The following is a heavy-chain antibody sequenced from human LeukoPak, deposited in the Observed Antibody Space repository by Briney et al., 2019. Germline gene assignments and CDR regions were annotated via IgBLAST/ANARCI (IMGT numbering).Heavy chain of an antibody. J-gene: IGHJ4*02. CDR2: IYYSGST. CDR1: GGSISSSSDY. Sequence: PSETLSLTCTVSGGSISSSSDYWGWIRQPPGKGLEWIGSIYYSGSTYYNPSLKSRVTISVDTSKNQFSLKLSSVTAADTAVYYCARLIIVPAAARSEFDYWGQRTLVTVSS. V-gene: IGHV4-39*01. CDR3: ARLIIVPAAARSEFDY. D-gene: IGHD2-2*01.